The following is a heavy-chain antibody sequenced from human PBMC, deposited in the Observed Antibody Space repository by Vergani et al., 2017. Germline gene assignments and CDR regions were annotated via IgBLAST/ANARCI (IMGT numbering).Heavy chain of an antibody. CDR3: AKDRIQLWAPRSVFDY. CDR1: GFTFSSYD. D-gene: IGHD5-18*01. Sequence: QVHLVESGGGVVQPGRSLRLSCAASGFTFSSYDMHWVRQAPGKGLEWVAVIWYDGSNKYYADSVKGRFTISRDNSKNTLYLQMNSLRAEDTAVYYCAKDRIQLWAPRSVFDYWGQGTLVTVSS. J-gene: IGHJ4*02. V-gene: IGHV3-33*06. CDR2: IWYDGSNK.